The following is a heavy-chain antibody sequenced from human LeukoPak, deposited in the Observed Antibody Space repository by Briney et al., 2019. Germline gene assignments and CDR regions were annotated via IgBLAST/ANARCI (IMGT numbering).Heavy chain of an antibody. CDR3: ARAAEVVASTEAWFDP. V-gene: IGHV3-21*04. Sequence: GGSPRLSCAASGFTFSSFSMNWVRQAPGKGLEWVSSISTSSIYIYYADSVKGRFTISRDNAKNSLYLEMDSLKVDDTAVYYCARAAEVVASTEAWFDPWGQGTLVTVSS. J-gene: IGHJ5*02. CDR1: GFTFSSFS. CDR2: ISTSSIYI. D-gene: IGHD3-22*01.